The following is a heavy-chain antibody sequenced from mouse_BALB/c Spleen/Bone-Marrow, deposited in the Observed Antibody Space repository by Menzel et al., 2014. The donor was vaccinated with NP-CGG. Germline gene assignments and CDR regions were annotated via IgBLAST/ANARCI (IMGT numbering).Heavy chain of an antibody. V-gene: IGHV1-69*01. CDR3: ARSDYRYDPFAY. CDR1: GHTFXDYW. CDR2: IDTSDSYT. J-gene: IGHJ3*01. Sequence: VKLMESGAELVMPGASVKMSCKASGHTFXDYWMHWVKQRPGQGLEWIGAIDTSDSYTSYNQKFKGKATLTVDESSSTAYMQLSSLTSEDSAVYYCARSDYRYDPFAYWGQGTLVTVSA. D-gene: IGHD2-14*01.